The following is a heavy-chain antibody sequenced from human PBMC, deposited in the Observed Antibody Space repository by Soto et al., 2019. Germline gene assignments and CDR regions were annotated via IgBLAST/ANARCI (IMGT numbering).Heavy chain of an antibody. CDR2: IYYSGNT. CDR3: AREENGKRHY. D-gene: IGHD2-8*01. Sequence: SETLSLTCTVSGGSISSSSHHWAWIRQPPGKGLEWIGSIYYSGNTYHNPSLKSRVTISVDTSKNQFSLKLSSVTAADTSVYYCAREENGKRHYWGHGTLVTVSS. V-gene: IGHV4-39*02. J-gene: IGHJ4*01. CDR1: GGSISSSSHH.